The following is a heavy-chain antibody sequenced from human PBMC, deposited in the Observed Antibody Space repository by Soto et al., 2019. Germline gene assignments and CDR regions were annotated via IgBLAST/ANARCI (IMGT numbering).Heavy chain of an antibody. CDR3: ARGKYALYDY. J-gene: IGHJ4*02. D-gene: IGHD2-8*01. CDR1: GGSFSGYY. V-gene: IGHV4-34*01. Sequence: SETLSLTCAVYGGSFSGYYWSWIRQPPGKGLEWIGEINHSGSTNYNPSLKSRVTISVDTSKNQFSLKLSSVTAADTAVYYCARGKYALYDYWGQGTLVTVSS. CDR2: INHSGST.